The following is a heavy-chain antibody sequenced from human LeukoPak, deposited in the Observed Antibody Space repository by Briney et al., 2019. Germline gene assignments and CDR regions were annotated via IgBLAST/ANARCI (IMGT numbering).Heavy chain of an antibody. D-gene: IGHD3-3*01. Sequence: SETLSLTCTVSGGSISSYYWSWIRQPPGKGLEWIGYIYYSGSTNYNPSLKSRVTISVDTSKNQFSLKLSSVTAADTAVYYCAGGAYYDFWSGYYWGNYYYYMDVWGKGTTVTVSS. V-gene: IGHV4-59*01. CDR3: AGGAYYDFWSGYYWGNYYYYMDV. CDR1: GGSISSYY. J-gene: IGHJ6*03. CDR2: IYYSGST.